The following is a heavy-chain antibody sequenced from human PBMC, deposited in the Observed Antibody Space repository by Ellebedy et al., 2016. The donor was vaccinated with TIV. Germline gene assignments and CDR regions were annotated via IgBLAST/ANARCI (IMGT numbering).Heavy chain of an antibody. CDR1: GFTFRDYA. D-gene: IGHD2-21*02. CDR2: ISGGGDNT. CDR3: AKAPVIVVVTHWFDP. V-gene: IGHV3-23*01. Sequence: GESLKISXAASGFTFRDYAMSWVRQAPGKGLECVSAISGGGDNTYYADSVKGRFTISRDNSKNTLYLQMNSLRAEDTAIYYCAKAPVIVVVTHWFDPWGQGTLVTVSS. J-gene: IGHJ5*02.